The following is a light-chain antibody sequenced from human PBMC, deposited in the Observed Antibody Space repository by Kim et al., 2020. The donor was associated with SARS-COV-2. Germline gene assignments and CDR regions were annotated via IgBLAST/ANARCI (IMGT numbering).Light chain of an antibody. CDR3: QQYNTYPT. Sequence: LSASVGDRVTITCRASQSISSWLAWYQQKPGKAPNLLIYKASSLESGVPSRFSGSGSGTEFTLTISSLQPDDFATYYCQQYNTYPTFGQGTKLEI. V-gene: IGKV1-5*03. J-gene: IGKJ2*01. CDR2: KAS. CDR1: QSISSW.